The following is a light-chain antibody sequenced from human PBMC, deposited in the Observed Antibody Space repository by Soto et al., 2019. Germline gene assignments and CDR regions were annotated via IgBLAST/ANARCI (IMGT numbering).Light chain of an antibody. CDR1: LCISCW. V-gene: IGKV1-5*01. J-gene: IGKJ4*01. Sequence: DIQMTQSPSALSASVGDKVTITCRDNLCISCWLAWYQQKPGKAPRLLIYDASYLERGVSSRFSGSGFGTEGTLTISDLQPDDLGTYYCQQYNNFWTFGRETEVEI. CDR2: DAS. CDR3: QQYNNFWT.